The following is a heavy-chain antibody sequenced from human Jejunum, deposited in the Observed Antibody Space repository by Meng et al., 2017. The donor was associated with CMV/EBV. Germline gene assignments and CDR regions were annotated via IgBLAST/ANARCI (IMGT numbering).Heavy chain of an antibody. CDR1: GFTVSSNY. J-gene: IGHJ4*02. Sequence: CAVSGFTVSSNYMSWVRQAPGKGLEWVSVIYAGGSAYYADSVKDRFTISRDNSKNTLYLQMNSLRAEDTAVYYCARGTIAAELFDYWGQGTLVTSPQ. D-gene: IGHD6-6*01. CDR2: IYAGGSA. CDR3: ARGTIAAELFDY. V-gene: IGHV3-53*01.